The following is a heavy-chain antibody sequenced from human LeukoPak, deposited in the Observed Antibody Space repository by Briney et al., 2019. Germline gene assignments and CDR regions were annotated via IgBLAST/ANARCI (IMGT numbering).Heavy chain of an antibody. Sequence: PSETLSLTCTVSGGSISSYYWSWIRQPAGKGLEWIGRIYTSGSTNYNPSLKSRVTMSVDTSKNQFSLKLSSVTAADTAVYYCAREHRWLSQTSPGDSWGQGILVTVSS. V-gene: IGHV4-4*07. D-gene: IGHD6-19*01. CDR2: IYTSGST. CDR1: GGSISSYY. CDR3: AREHRWLSQTSPGDS. J-gene: IGHJ4*02.